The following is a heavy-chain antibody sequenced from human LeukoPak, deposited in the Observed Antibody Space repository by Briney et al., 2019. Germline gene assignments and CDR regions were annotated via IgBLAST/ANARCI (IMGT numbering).Heavy chain of an antibody. CDR3: ARDVYSSGWFGGLND. CDR2: IYSGGST. CDR1: GFSFSNYA. D-gene: IGHD6-19*01. V-gene: IGHV3-66*01. Sequence: GGSLRLSCAASGFSFSNYAMNWVRQAPGKGLEWVSVIYSGGSTYYADSVKGRFTFSRDNSKSTLYLQMNSLRAEDTAVYYCARDVYSSGWFGGLNDWGQGTLVTVSS. J-gene: IGHJ4*02.